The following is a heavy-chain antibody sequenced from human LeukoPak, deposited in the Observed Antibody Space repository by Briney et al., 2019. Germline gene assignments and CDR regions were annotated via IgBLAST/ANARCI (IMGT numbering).Heavy chain of an antibody. Sequence: GGSLRLSCAASGFTVSSNYMSWVRQAPGKGLEWVSVIYSGGSTYYADSVKGRFTISRDNSKNTLYLQMNSLRAEDTAVYYCAKVPYGDYYDSSGYYYFEDYWGQGTLVTVSS. CDR3: AKVPYGDYYDSSGYYYFEDY. V-gene: IGHV3-66*01. D-gene: IGHD3-22*01. CDR2: IYSGGST. CDR1: GFTVSSNY. J-gene: IGHJ4*02.